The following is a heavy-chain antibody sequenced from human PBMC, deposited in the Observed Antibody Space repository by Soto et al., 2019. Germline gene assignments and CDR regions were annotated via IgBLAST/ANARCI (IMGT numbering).Heavy chain of an antibody. CDR3: ARPLPYDFSFDP. CDR2: IYYSGST. CDR1: GGSISSSSYY. D-gene: IGHD3-3*01. Sequence: QLQLQELGPGLVKPSETLSLTCTVSGGSISSSSYYWGWIRQPPGKGLEWIGSIYYSGSTYYNPSLKSRVTISVDTSKNQFSLKLSSVTAADTAVYYCARPLPYDFSFDPWGQGTLVTVSS. J-gene: IGHJ5*02. V-gene: IGHV4-39*01.